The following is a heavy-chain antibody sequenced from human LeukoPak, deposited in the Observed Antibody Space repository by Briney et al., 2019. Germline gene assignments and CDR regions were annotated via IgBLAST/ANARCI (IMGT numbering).Heavy chain of an antibody. CDR2: IYSGDRT. Sequence: GGSLRLSCVASGLSVRGSYMSWVRQAPGKGLEWVSVIYSGDRTYYADSVKGRFTISRDTSKNTLYLQMNNLRADDTAVYYCARHSGAGTGFVYWGQGTLVTVSS. CDR3: ARHSGAGTGFVY. V-gene: IGHV3-53*01. CDR1: GLSVRGSY. D-gene: IGHD6-19*01. J-gene: IGHJ4*02.